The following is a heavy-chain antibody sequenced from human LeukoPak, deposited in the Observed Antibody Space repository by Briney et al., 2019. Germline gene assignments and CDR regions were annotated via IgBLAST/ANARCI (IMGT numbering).Heavy chain of an antibody. Sequence: PGGSLRLSCAASGFTFRDYTMNWVRQAPGKGLEWVSAISKSGTYIKYADSVKGRFTVSRDNANNSLFLQMNSLRVEDTAVYYCAREVVIVVEPAANTIDYWGLGTRVTVSS. J-gene: IGHJ4*02. CDR3: AREVVIVVEPAANTIDY. CDR1: GFTFRDYT. V-gene: IGHV3-21*01. D-gene: IGHD2-2*01. CDR2: ISKSGTYI.